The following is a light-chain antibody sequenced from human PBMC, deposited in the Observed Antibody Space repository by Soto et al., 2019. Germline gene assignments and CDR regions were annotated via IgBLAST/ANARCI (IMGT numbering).Light chain of an antibody. V-gene: IGKV4-1*01. Sequence: IVMTQSPDSLAVSLGEMSSFNFKSSHTISYSSNNKNYVAWYQQKPGQPPKLLIYWASTRESGVPDRFRGSGSGTDFTLTIDTLQAEDVAVYYCQQYYSIPLTFGGGTKVDIK. CDR3: QQYYSIPLT. CDR1: HTISYSSNNKNY. CDR2: WAS. J-gene: IGKJ4*01.